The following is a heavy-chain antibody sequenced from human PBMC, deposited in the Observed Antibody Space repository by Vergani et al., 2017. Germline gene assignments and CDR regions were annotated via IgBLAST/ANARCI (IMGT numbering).Heavy chain of an antibody. CDR1: GFTLGDYA. CDR3: ARDSRNGYYIFDY. Sequence: EVHLVESGGGLVQPGRSLRLSCSGSGFTLGDYAMTWVRQAPGKGLEWVAFIWSKPYGGTTEYAASVKGRFTISRDDSKSIAYLQMSSLKAEDTAVYYCARDSRNGYYIFDYWGQGTLVTVSS. J-gene: IGHJ4*02. V-gene: IGHV3-49*04. D-gene: IGHD3-3*01. CDR2: IWSKPYGGTT.